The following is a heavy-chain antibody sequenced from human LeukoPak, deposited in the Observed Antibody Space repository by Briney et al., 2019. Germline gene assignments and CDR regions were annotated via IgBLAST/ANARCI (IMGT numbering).Heavy chain of an antibody. CDR2: IKYDGSDK. CDR1: GFTFSGHW. Sequence: PGGSLRLSCAASGFTFSGHWMSWVRQSPGKGLEWVANIKYDGSDKDYVDSVRGRFTISRDNAKNLLYLQMNSLRAEDTAVYYCARDLRAHLGFDPWGQGTLVIVSS. CDR3: ARDLRAHLGFDP. J-gene: IGHJ5*02. V-gene: IGHV3-7*04. D-gene: IGHD5/OR15-5a*01.